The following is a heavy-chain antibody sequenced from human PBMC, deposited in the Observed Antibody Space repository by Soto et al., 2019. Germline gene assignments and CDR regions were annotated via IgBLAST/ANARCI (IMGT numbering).Heavy chain of an antibody. CDR3: ARPGSGYDVLTGQYFFYFHAMDV. CDR1: GFLFNTYA. CDR2: MSHDERNT. D-gene: IGHD3-9*01. V-gene: IGHV3-30*04. Sequence: GGALRLSCTTSGFLFNTYAMHWVRQAPGKGLEWVAVMSHDERNTYYADSVKGRFTISRDNSKNTLYLQMNSLRAEDTAVYYCARPGSGYDVLTGQYFFYFHAMDVWGQGTTVTVSS. J-gene: IGHJ6*02.